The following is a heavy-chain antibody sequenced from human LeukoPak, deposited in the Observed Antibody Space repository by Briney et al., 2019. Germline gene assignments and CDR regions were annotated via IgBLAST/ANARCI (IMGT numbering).Heavy chain of an antibody. J-gene: IGHJ5*02. Sequence: SVKVSCKASGGTFSSYAISWVRQAPGQGLEWMGGIIPIFGTANYAQTFQGRVTITTDESTSTAYMELSSLRSEDTAVYYCARVGSYCSSISCYDNWFDPWGQGTLVTVSS. CDR1: GGTFSSYA. CDR3: ARVGSYCSSISCYDNWFDP. V-gene: IGHV1-69*05. CDR2: IIPIFGTA. D-gene: IGHD2-2*01.